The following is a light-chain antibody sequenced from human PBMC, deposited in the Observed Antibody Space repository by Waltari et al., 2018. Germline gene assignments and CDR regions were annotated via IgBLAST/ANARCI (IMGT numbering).Light chain of an antibody. Sequence: IQMTQSPSSVSASVVDSVTLTCRASQGISTWLAWYQQKPGKVPTLLTYGASTLQSGVPPRFSGSGSGTDFTLTITSLQPEDFATYYCQQANSFPLTFGGGTKVEIK. CDR3: QQANSFPLT. J-gene: IGKJ4*01. CDR1: QGISTW. CDR2: GAS. V-gene: IGKV1-12*01.